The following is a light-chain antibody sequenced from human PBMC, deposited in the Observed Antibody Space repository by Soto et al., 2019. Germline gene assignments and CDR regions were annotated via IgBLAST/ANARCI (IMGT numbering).Light chain of an antibody. V-gene: IGKV3-11*01. CDR3: QQRGNWPPYT. J-gene: IGKJ2*01. CDR1: QSVSSN. CDR2: DAS. Sequence: EIVLTQSPATLSLSPGERATLSCRASQSVSSNLAWYQQKPGQAPRLLIYDASNRATGIPARFSGSGSVTDFTLTSSSLEPEDFAVYYCQQRGNWPPYTFGQGTELEIK.